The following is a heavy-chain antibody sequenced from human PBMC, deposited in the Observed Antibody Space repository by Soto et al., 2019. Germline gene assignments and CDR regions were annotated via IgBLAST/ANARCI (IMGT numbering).Heavy chain of an antibody. CDR2: IWYDGSNK. D-gene: IGHD6-13*01. CDR3: ARGDKAAAGTGWFDP. J-gene: IGHJ5*02. V-gene: IGHV3-33*01. CDR1: GFTFSSYG. Sequence: QVQLVESGGGVVQPGRSLRLSCAASGFTFSSYGMHWVRQAPGKGLEWVAVIWYDGSNKYYADSVKGRFTISRDNSKNTLYLQMNSLRAEDTAVYYFARGDKAAAGTGWFDPWGQGTLVTVSS.